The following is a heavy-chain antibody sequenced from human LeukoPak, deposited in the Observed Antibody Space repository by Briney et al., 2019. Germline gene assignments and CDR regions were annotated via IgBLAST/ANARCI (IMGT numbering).Heavy chain of an antibody. CDR3: ARSRSAGY. CDR2: IKQDGSEK. V-gene: IGHV3-7*01. CDR1: GFTFSSSW. J-gene: IGHJ4*02. Sequence: GGSLRLSCAVSGFTFSSSWMSWVRQGPGKGLEWVANIKQDGSEKYYVDSVKGRFTISRDNAKNSLYLQMNSLRAEDTAVYYCARSRSAGYWGQGTLVTVSS.